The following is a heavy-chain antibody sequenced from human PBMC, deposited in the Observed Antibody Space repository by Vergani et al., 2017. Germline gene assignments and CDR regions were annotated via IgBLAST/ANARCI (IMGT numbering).Heavy chain of an antibody. J-gene: IGHJ4*02. CDR3: ARGSGDIVVVTALDY. D-gene: IGHD2-21*02. CDR1: GGSFSSYY. CDR2: IYYSGST. V-gene: IGHV4-34*11. Sequence: QVQLQQWGAGLLKPSETLSLTCAVYGGSFSSYYWSWIRQPPGKGLEWIGYIYYSGSTNYNPSLKSRVTISVDTSKNQFSLKLSSVTAADTAVYYCARGSGDIVVVTALDYWGQGTLVTVSS.